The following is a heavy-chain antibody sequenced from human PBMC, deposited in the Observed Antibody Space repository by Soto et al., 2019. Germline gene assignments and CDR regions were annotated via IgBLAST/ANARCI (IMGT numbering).Heavy chain of an antibody. J-gene: IGHJ4*01. CDR3: ARDPPPYNSGWYGIDF. Sequence: PGGSLRLSCAASGFMFSAYAMLWVRQAPGKGLEWVAAISYDGTNKYYADSIKGRFTISRDNSANTLFLQVNSLRREDTAMYYCARDPPPYNSGWYGIDFWGHGTLVTVSS. V-gene: IGHV3-30*04. CDR1: GFMFSAYA. D-gene: IGHD6-19*01. CDR2: ISYDGTNK.